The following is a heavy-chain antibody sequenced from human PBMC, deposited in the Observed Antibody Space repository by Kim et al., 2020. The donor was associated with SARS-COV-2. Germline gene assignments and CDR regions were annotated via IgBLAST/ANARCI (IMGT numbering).Heavy chain of an antibody. Sequence: GGSLRLSCTASGFTFSNYWMHWVRQVPGKGPVWVSRINSDGSSTSYADSVTGRFTISRDNAKDTLYLQMNSLRAEDTAVYYCANNWGLDFWGQGTLVTVSS. CDR2: INSDGSST. J-gene: IGHJ4*02. V-gene: IGHV3-74*01. CDR1: GFTFSNYW. D-gene: IGHD7-27*01. CDR3: ANNWGLDF.